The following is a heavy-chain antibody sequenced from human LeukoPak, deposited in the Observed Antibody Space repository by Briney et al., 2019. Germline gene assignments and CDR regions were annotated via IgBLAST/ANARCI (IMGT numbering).Heavy chain of an antibody. CDR1: GGSFSGYY. CDR2: INHSGST. Sequence: PSETLSLTCAVYGGSFSGYYWSWIRQPPGKGLEWIGEINHSGSTNYNPSLKSRVTISVDTSKNHFSLKLSSVTAADTAVYYCARGVLLTGYYSWFDPWGQGTLVTVSS. D-gene: IGHD3-9*01. V-gene: IGHV4-34*01. CDR3: ARGVLLTGYYSWFDP. J-gene: IGHJ5*02.